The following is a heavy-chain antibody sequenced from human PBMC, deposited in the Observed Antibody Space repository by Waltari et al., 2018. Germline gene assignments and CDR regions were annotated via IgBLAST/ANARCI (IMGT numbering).Heavy chain of an antibody. CDR1: GGSISSCVYS. V-gene: IGHV4-31*03. J-gene: IGHJ2*01. D-gene: IGHD1-26*01. CDR3: ARGEDPKNWYFDL. CDR2: IYYSGST. Sequence: QVQLQESGPGLVKPSQTLSLTSTVSGGSISSCVYSCSWLRQQPGKGLEWIGYIYYSGSTYYNPSLKSRVTISVDTSKNQFSLKLSSVTAADTAVYYCARGEDPKNWYFDLWGRGT.